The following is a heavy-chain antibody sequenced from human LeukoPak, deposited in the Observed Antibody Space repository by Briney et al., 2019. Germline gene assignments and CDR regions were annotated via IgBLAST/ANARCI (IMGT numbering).Heavy chain of an antibody. J-gene: IGHJ4*02. Sequence: ASVKVSCKASGYTFTSYGISWVRQAPGQGLEWMGWISAYNGNTNYAQKLQGRVTMTTDTSTSTAYMELRSLRSDDTAVYYCARDPVRGTYCSSTSCYPDYGGEGTLVTVSS. CDR1: GYTFTSYG. CDR2: ISAYNGNT. D-gene: IGHD2-2*01. V-gene: IGHV1-18*01. CDR3: ARDPVRGTYCSSTSCYPDY.